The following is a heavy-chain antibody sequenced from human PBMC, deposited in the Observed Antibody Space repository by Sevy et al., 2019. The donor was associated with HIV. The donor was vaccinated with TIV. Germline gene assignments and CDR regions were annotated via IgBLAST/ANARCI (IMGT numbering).Heavy chain of an antibody. CDR3: ARDFGYCSSTSCPKGYYYYGMDV. Sequence: GGSLRLSCAASGFTFSSYSMNWVRQAPGKGLEWVSCRSSSSSYIYYADSVKGRFTISRDNAKNSLYLQMNSLRAEDTAVYYCARDFGYCSSTSCPKGYYYYGMDVWGQGTTVTVSS. J-gene: IGHJ6*02. CDR1: GFTFSSYS. CDR2: RSSSSSYI. V-gene: IGHV3-21*01. D-gene: IGHD2-2*03.